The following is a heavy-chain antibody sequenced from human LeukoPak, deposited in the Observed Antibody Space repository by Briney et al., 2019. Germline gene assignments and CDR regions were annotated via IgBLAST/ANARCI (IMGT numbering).Heavy chain of an antibody. CDR2: INPNSGGT. J-gene: IGHJ6*02. V-gene: IGHV1-2*02. Sequence: GASVKVSCKASGGTFSSYAISWVRQAPGQGLEWMGWINPNSGGTNYAQKFQGRVTMTRDTSISTAYMELSKLRSDDTAVYYCARGPLYSYYGMDVWGQGTTVTVSS. CDR3: ARGPLYSYYGMDV. CDR1: GGTFSSYA.